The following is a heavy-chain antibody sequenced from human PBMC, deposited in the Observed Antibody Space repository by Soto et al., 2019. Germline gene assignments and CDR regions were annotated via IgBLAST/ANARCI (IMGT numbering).Heavy chain of an antibody. V-gene: IGHV1-24*01. CDR3: AREWDGYNYW. J-gene: IGHJ4*02. CDR2: FDAEDGNT. CDR1: GYTLTELS. Sequence: ASVKVSCKVSGYTLTELSMHWVRQAPGKGLEWMGGFDAEDGNTNYAQKIQGRVTMTTDTSTSTAYMELRSLRSDDTAVYYCAREWDGYNYWWGQGTLVTVSS. D-gene: IGHD5-12*01.